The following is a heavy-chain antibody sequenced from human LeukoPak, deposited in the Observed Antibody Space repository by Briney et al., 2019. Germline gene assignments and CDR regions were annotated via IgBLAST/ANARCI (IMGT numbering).Heavy chain of an antibody. CDR2: IFYSGST. Sequence: SETLSLTCTVSGGSMSSRSYYWGCIRQPPGKGLEWIGNIFYSGSTSYNPSLKSRVTISVDTSKNQFALKLSSVTAADTTVYYCARMITENGAFDIWGQGTKVSVFS. J-gene: IGHJ3*02. CDR3: ARMITENGAFDI. V-gene: IGHV4-39*01. D-gene: IGHD3-16*01. CDR1: GGSMSSRSYY.